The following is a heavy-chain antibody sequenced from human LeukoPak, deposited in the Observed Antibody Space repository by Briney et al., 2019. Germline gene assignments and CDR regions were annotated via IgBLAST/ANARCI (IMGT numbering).Heavy chain of an antibody. CDR2: ISSSSSFI. D-gene: IGHD2-21*01. Sequence: GGSLRLSCAASGFTFSSYSMNWVRQAPGKGLEWVSSISSSSSFIYYADSVKGRFTISRDNAKSSLYLQMNSLRAEDTAVYYCARGSDNYGGYVDYWGQGTLVTVSS. V-gene: IGHV3-21*01. J-gene: IGHJ4*02. CDR3: ARGSDNYGGYVDY. CDR1: GFTFSSYS.